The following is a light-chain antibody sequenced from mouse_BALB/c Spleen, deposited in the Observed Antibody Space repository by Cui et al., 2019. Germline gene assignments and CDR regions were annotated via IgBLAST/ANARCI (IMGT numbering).Light chain of an antibody. CDR3: QQRNSTPYT. CDR1: QTIGTW. V-gene: IGKV12-98*01. J-gene: IGKJ2*01. CDR2: AAT. Sequence: IQMTQCPAFQSASLGESGTVTFLASQTIGTWLAWYQQKPGESPQLLIYAATSLADGVPSRFSGSGSGTKFSFKISSLQAEDFVSYYCQQRNSTPYTFGGGTKLEIK.